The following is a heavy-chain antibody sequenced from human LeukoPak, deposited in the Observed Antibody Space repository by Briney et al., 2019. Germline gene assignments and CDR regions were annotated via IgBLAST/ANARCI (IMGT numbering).Heavy chain of an antibody. CDR3: AKRGVDYASGSCLDY. CDR2: ISDSGRST. CDR1: GFTFRNYA. J-gene: IGHJ4*02. V-gene: IGHV3-23*01. Sequence: GGSLRLSCAASGFTFRNYAVSWVRQAPGKGLEWVSAISDSGRSTYYADSVKGRFTMSRDNSKNTVFLQMTSLGADDTAVYCCAKRGVDYASGSCLDYWGQGTLVTVSS. D-gene: IGHD3-10*01.